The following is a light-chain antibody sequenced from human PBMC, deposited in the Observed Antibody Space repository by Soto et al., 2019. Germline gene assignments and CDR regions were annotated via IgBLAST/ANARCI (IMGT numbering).Light chain of an antibody. CDR3: CSYAGGFTPVV. V-gene: IGLV2-11*01. CDR2: DVN. J-gene: IGLJ2*01. Sequence: QSALTQPRSVSGSPGQSVTISCTGISSDVGGYKYVSWYQHHPGKAPKLMISDVNKRPSGVPDRFSGSKSGNTASLTISGLQGEDEADYYCCSYAGGFTPVVFGGGTQLTVL. CDR1: SSDVGGYKY.